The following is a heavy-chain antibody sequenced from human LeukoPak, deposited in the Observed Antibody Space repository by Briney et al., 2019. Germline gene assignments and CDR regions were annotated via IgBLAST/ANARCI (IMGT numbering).Heavy chain of an antibody. D-gene: IGHD3-22*01. CDR3: AREKTYYYDSSTYFDY. CDR1: GFTVSSNY. V-gene: IGHV3-53*04. Sequence: GGSLRLSCAASGFTVSSNYMSWVRQAPGKGLEWVSVIYSGGSTYYADSVKGRFTISRHNSKNTLYLQMNSLRAEDTAVYYCAREKTYYYDSSTYFDYWGQGTLATVSS. J-gene: IGHJ4*02. CDR2: IYSGGST.